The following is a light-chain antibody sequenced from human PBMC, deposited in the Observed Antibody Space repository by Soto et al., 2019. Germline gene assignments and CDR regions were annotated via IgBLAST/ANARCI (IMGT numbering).Light chain of an antibody. Sequence: QSVLTQPASVSGSPGQSITISCTGTSTDVGGYKYVSWYHQHPGKAPKLMIYDVTSRPSGISNRFSGFKSGNTAFLIISGLQAEDEADYYCISYTSSDTYVFGTGTKVTVL. V-gene: IGLV2-14*01. CDR1: STDVGGYKY. J-gene: IGLJ1*01. CDR2: DVT. CDR3: ISYTSSDTYV.